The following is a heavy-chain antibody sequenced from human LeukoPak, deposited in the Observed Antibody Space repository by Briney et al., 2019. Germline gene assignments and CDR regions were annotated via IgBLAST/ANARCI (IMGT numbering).Heavy chain of an antibody. CDR1: GFTFSSYS. V-gene: IGHV3-15*01. CDR2: IKNKADAGTA. J-gene: IGHJ4*02. Sequence: GGTLRLSCAASGFTFSSYSMNWGRQAPGQGQEWVGRIKNKADAGTAEYAAPVKGRFTISRDDSKNTVYLQMNSLETEDTAMYYCTTEGPPGSFDYWGQRTLGSASP. CDR3: TTEGPPGSFDY. D-gene: IGHD1-14*01.